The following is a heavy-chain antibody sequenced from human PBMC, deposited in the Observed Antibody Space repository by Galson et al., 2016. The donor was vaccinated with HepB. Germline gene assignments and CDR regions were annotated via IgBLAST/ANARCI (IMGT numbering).Heavy chain of an antibody. J-gene: IGHJ6*02. Sequence: SLRLSCAGSRFIFSDYYMHWIRQAPGKGLEWLSYISFTGSTIYYADSVKGRFTISRDNAKNSLYLQMNSLRAEDTAVYYCARGGTVQLWTRRDYYSGMDVWGQGTTVTVSS. CDR3: ARGGTVQLWTRRDYYSGMDV. CDR1: RFIFSDYY. CDR2: ISFTGSTI. V-gene: IGHV3-11*01. D-gene: IGHD3-10*01.